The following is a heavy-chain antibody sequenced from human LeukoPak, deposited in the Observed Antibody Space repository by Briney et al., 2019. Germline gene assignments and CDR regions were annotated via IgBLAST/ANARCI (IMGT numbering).Heavy chain of an antibody. D-gene: IGHD3-3*01. J-gene: IGHJ5*02. CDR2: IYTSGST. CDR1: GGSLSSDY. CDR3: ARERDETYYDFWSGYPWGLNWFDR. Sequence: SETLSITCTVSGGSLSSDYWSWIRQPAGKGLEWIGSIYTSGSTNYNPSLKSRVTMSVDTSKNQFSLKPSSVTAADTAVYYCARERDETYYDFWSGYPWGLNWFDRWGQGTLVTVAS. V-gene: IGHV4-4*07.